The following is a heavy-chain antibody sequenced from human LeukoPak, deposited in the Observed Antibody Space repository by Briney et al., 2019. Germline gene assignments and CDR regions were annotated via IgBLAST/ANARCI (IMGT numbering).Heavy chain of an antibody. D-gene: IGHD3-10*01. J-gene: IGHJ5*02. CDR1: GYSFTTYW. CDR3: VRQRGSSGTIHHFDP. V-gene: IGHV5-51*01. CDR2: IYPEDSDT. Sequence: GESLKISCETSGYSFTTYWIGWVRQMPGTGLEWVGAIYPEDSDTRYSPSFQGQVAISADRSIRTAYLQWNSLKTSDTAMYYCVRQRGSSGTIHHFDPWGQGTLVTVSS.